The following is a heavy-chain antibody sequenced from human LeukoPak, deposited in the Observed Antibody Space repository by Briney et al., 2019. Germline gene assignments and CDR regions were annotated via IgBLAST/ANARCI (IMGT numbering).Heavy chain of an antibody. J-gene: IGHJ4*02. Sequence: GGSLRLSCAASGFTVSSNYMSWVRQAPGKGLEWVSVIYSGGSTYYADSVKGRFTISRYNSKNTLYLQMNSLRAEDTAVYYCARIGSTSWGAEFDYWGQGTLVTVSS. CDR2: IYSGGST. CDR3: ARIGSTSWGAEFDY. V-gene: IGHV3-53*04. CDR1: GFTVSSNY. D-gene: IGHD2-2*01.